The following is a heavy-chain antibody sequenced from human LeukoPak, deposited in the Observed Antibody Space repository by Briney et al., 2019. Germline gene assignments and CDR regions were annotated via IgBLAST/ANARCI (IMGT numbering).Heavy chain of an antibody. CDR3: ARDLRIAAAGIDY. J-gene: IGHJ4*02. CDR2: INEDGSST. Sequence: PGGSLRLSCAASGYTFSRYWMHWVRQGPGKGLVWVSRINEDGSSTSYAESVRGRFTISRDNAKNSLYLQMNSLRAEDTAVYYCARDLRIAAAGIDYWGQGTLVTVSS. CDR1: GYTFSRYW. V-gene: IGHV3-74*01. D-gene: IGHD6-13*01.